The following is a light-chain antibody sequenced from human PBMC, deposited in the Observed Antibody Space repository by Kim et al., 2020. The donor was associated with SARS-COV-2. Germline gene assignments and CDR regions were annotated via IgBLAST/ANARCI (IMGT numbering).Light chain of an antibody. J-gene: IGLJ2*01. CDR2: AKD. CDR3: NSRDSSGYQFV. Sequence: ALGQTVNITCQGDSLRRYFATWHQQKPRQAPMCVIYAKDKRPSGIPDRFYGSASGDTASLTITGAQAADEADYFCNSRDSSGYQFVFGGGTQLTVL. CDR1: SLRRYF. V-gene: IGLV3-19*01.